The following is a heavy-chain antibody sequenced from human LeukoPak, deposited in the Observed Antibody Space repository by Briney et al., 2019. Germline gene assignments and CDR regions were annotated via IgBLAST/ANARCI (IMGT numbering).Heavy chain of an antibody. V-gene: IGHV3-21*01. D-gene: IGHD3-22*01. Sequence: GGSLRLSCAASGFTFSSYSMNWVRQAPGKGLEWVSSISGSSSYIYYADSVKGRFTISRDNAKNSLYLQMNSLRAEDTAVYYCARGRDSDAFDIWGQGTMVTVSS. J-gene: IGHJ3*02. CDR2: ISGSSSYI. CDR1: GFTFSSYS. CDR3: ARGRDSDAFDI.